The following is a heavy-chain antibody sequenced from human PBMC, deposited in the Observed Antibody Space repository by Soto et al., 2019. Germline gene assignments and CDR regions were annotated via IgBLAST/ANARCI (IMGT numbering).Heavy chain of an antibody. J-gene: IGHJ3*02. V-gene: IGHV1-2*04. Sequence: GASVKVSCKASGYTFTGYYMHWVRQAPGQGLEWMGWINPNSGGTNYAQKFQGWVTMTRDTSISTAYMELSRLRSDDTAVYYCARDSGGYCSSTSSPGDAFDIWGQGTMVTVSS. CDR2: INPNSGGT. CDR3: ARDSGGYCSSTSSPGDAFDI. D-gene: IGHD2-2*03. CDR1: GYTFTGYY.